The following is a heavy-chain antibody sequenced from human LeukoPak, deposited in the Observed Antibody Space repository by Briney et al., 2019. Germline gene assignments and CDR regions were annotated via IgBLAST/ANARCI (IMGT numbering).Heavy chain of an antibody. D-gene: IGHD3-3*01. CDR3: AKDYYDFWSGYEYYMDV. Sequence: PGGSLRLSCAASGFTFSSYGMHWVRQAPGKGLEWVAFTRYDGSNKYYADSVKGRFTISRDNSKNTLYLQMNSLRAEDTAVYYCAKDYYDFWSGYEYYMDVWGKGTTVTVSS. V-gene: IGHV3-30*02. CDR1: GFTFSSYG. J-gene: IGHJ6*03. CDR2: TRYDGSNK.